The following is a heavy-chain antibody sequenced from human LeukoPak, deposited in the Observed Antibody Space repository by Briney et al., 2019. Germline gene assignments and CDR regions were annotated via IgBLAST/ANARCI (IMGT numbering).Heavy chain of an antibody. V-gene: IGHV4-59*01. J-gene: IGHJ4*02. D-gene: IGHD3-16*01. CDR2: IYYSGST. CDR3: ARLGTSY. Sequence: SETLSLTCTVSGGSISSYYWSWIRQPPGKGLEWIGYIYYSGSTNYNPSLKSRVTISVDTSKNQFSLKLSSVTAADTGVYYCARLGTSYWGQGTLVTVSS. CDR1: GGSISSYY.